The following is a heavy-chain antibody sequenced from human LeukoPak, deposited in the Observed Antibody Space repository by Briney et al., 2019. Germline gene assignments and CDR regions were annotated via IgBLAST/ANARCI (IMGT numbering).Heavy chain of an antibody. CDR1: GYTFTSYG. Sequence: GASVKVSCKASGYTFTSYGISWVRQAPGQGLEWMGWISAYNGNTNYAQKLQGRVTMTTDTSTSTAYMELRSLRSDDTAVYYCARDDLAVVAATDWFDPWGQGTLVTVSS. CDR3: ARDDLAVVAATDWFDP. CDR2: ISAYNGNT. J-gene: IGHJ5*02. D-gene: IGHD2-15*01. V-gene: IGHV1-18*01.